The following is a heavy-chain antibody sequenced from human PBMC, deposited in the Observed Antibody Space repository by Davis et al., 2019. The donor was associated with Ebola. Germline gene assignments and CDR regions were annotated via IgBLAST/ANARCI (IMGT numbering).Heavy chain of an antibody. J-gene: IGHJ4*02. CDR2: ISDSGSTT. D-gene: IGHD5-18*01. Sequence: GESLKISCAASGFTFNKYEMNCFRPSPVPFLAFHSYISDSGSTTYYTDSVKGRFTISRDNAKNSQELQMNNLRVEDTAIYDCVPGTWIRGQGTLVTVSS. CDR3: VPGTWI. CDR1: GFTFNKYE. V-gene: IGHV3-48*03.